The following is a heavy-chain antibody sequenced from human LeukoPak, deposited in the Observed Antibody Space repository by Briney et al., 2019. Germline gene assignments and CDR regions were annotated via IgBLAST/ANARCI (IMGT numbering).Heavy chain of an antibody. Sequence: GGSLRLSCAASGFTFSSYGMHWVRQAPGKGLEWVAVISYDGSNKYYGDSVKGRFTISRDNSKNTLDLQMNSLRAEDTAVYYCAKDWNIVVVPADPQYFDYWGQGTLVTVSS. J-gene: IGHJ4*02. CDR1: GFTFSSYG. V-gene: IGHV3-30*18. CDR3: AKDWNIVVVPADPQYFDY. CDR2: ISYDGSNK. D-gene: IGHD2-2*01.